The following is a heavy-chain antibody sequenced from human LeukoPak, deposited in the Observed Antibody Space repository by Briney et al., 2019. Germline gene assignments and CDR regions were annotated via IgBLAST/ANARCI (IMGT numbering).Heavy chain of an antibody. V-gene: IGHV3-7*01. D-gene: IGHD6-6*01. CDR3: ARRGGSSSRRSPIDY. CDR1: GFTFSDYW. Sequence: GGSLRLSCTASGFTFSDYWMTWVRQAPGKGPEWVANIKQDGSQRYYVDSVRGRFTISRDNANNSLFLQMNGLRAEDTAVYCARRGGSSSRRSPIDYWGQGTLVTVSS. CDR2: IKQDGSQR. J-gene: IGHJ4*02.